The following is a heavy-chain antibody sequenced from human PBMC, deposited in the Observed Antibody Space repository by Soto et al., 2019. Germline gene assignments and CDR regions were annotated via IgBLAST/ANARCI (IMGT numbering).Heavy chain of an antibody. V-gene: IGHV3-23*01. CDR2: ISGSGGST. CDR3: AKHYYGSGSYIFFDY. CDR1: GFTFTSYA. Sequence: GGSLRLSCAASGFTFTSYAMSWVRQAPGKGLEWVSAISGSGGSTYYADSVKGRFTISRDNSKNTLYLQMNSLRAEDTAVYYCAKHYYGSGSYIFFDYWGQGTLVTVSS. J-gene: IGHJ4*02. D-gene: IGHD3-10*01.